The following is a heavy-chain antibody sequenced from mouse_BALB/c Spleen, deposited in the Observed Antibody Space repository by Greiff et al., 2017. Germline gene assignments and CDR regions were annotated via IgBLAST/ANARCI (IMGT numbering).Heavy chain of an antibody. CDR3: SLTGTEGFAY. Sequence: VQRVESGPGLVAPSQSLSITCTVSGFSLTSYGVHWVRQPPGKGLEWLGVIWAGGSTNYNSALMSRLSISKDNSKSQVFLKMNSLQTDDTAMYYCSLTGTEGFAYWGQGTLVTVSA. D-gene: IGHD4-1*01. J-gene: IGHJ3*01. CDR1: GFSLTSYG. CDR2: IWAGGST. V-gene: IGHV2-9*02.